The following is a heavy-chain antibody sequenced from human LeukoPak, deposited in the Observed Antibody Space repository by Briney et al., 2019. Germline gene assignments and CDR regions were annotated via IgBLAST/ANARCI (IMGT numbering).Heavy chain of an antibody. CDR3: VSDRNSNFGY. D-gene: IGHD4-11*01. CDR1: GFTFSSYW. V-gene: IGHV3-7*05. Sequence: GGSLRLSCAASGFTFSSYWMSWVRQAPGKGLEWVANIRQDGSEKNYVDSVKGRFTVSRDNAENSLYLQMNSLRAEDTAVYYCVSDRNSNFGYWGQGTLVTVSS. CDR2: IRQDGSEK. J-gene: IGHJ4*02.